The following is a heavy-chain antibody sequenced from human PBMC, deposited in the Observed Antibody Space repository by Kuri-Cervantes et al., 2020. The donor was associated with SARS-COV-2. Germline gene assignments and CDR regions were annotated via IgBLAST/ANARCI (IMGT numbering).Heavy chain of an antibody. CDR1: GGSFSGYY. CDR3: ARYDYSNYGMDV. D-gene: IGHD4-11*01. CDR2: INHGGST. V-gene: IGHV4-34*01. J-gene: IGHJ6*02. Sequence: ESLKISCAVYGGSFSGYYWSWIRQPPGKGLEWIGEINHGGSTNYNPSLKSRVTISVDTSKSQFSLKLSSVTAADTAVYYCARYDYSNYGMDVWGQGTTVTVSS.